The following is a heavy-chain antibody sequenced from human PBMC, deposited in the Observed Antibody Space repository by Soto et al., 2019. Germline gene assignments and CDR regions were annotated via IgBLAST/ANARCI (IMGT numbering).Heavy chain of an antibody. CDR2: IRSNDYGGAS. CDR3: NRHQYYYGMDV. J-gene: IGHJ6*02. CDR1: GFTFGDYA. Sequence: PGGSLRLSCTASGFTFGDYAMSWVRQAPGKGLEWVGFIRSNDYGGASEYAASVKGRFTISRDDTNSIAYLQMNSLKTEDTAVYYCNRHQYYYGMDVSGQGSTVTVSS. V-gene: IGHV3-49*04.